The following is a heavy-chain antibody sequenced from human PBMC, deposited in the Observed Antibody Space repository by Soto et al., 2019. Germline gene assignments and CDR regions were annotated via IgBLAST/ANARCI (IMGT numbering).Heavy chain of an antibody. D-gene: IGHD2-21*01. J-gene: IGHJ4*02. V-gene: IGHV4-59*01. CDR1: GGSISSYY. CDR3: ARVVSALDF. Sequence: ETLSLSCAVSGGSISSYYWTWIRQPPGKGLEFIGHIYYSGTTSYNPSLESRVTISVDTSKNQFSLKLRSVNAADTAIYYCARVVSALDFWGQGTLVTVYS. CDR2: IYYSGTT.